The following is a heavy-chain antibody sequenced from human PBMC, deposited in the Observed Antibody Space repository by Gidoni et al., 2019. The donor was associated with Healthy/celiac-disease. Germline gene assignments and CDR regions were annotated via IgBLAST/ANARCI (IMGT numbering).Heavy chain of an antibody. J-gene: IGHJ4*02. CDR1: GFTFSSYE. V-gene: IGHV3-48*03. Sequence: EVQLVESGGGLVQPGGSLRLSCAASGFTFSSYEMNWVRQAPGKGLGWVSYISSSGSTIYYADSVKGRFTISRDNAKNSLYLQMNSLRAEDTAVYYCAREDDYGDYSYWGQGTLVTVSS. D-gene: IGHD4-17*01. CDR3: AREDDYGDYSY. CDR2: ISSSGSTI.